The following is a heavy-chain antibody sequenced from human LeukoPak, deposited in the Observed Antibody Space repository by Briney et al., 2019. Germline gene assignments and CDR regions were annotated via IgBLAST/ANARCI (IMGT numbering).Heavy chain of an antibody. CDR3: AKGQAAMRLSFDY. D-gene: IGHD2-2*01. CDR1: GVTFSSYA. CDR2: ISGSGGST. V-gene: IGHV3-23*01. J-gene: IGHJ4*02. Sequence: PGVSLRLSCAASGVTFSSYAMSWVRQGPGKGLEWVSAISGSGGSTYYADSVKGRFTISRDNSKNTLYLQMNSLRAEDTAVYYCAKGQAAMRLSFDYWGQGTLVTVSS.